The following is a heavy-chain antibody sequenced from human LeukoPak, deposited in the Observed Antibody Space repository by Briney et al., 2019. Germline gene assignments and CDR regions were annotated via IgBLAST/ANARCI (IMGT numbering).Heavy chain of an antibody. CDR2: ISWNSGSI. J-gene: IGHJ3*02. CDR1: GFTFDDYA. Sequence: PGRSLRLSCAASGFTFDDYAMHWVRQAPGKGLEWVSGISWNSGSIDYADSVKGGFTISRDNAKNSLYLQMNSLRAEDTALYYCAKEYCSSTSCYFGIGGFDAFDIWGQGTMVTVSS. CDR3: AKEYCSSTSCYFGIGGFDAFDI. D-gene: IGHD2-2*01. V-gene: IGHV3-9*01.